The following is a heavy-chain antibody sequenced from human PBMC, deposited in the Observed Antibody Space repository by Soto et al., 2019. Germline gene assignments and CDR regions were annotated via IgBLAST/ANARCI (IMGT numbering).Heavy chain of an antibody. CDR2: IKQDGSEK. CDR3: ARVVGATQMDFDY. V-gene: IGHV3-7*01. Sequence: GGSLRLSCAASGFTFSSYWMTWVRQAPGKGLEWVANIKQDGSEKYYVDSVRGRFTMSRDNAKNPLYLQMNSLRAEDTAVYYCARVVGATQMDFDYWGQGTLVTVSS. D-gene: IGHD1-26*01. CDR1: GFTFSSYW. J-gene: IGHJ4*02.